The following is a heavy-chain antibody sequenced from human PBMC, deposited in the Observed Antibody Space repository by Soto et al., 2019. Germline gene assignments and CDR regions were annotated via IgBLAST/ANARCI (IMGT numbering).Heavy chain of an antibody. CDR2: ISGSGGST. Sequence: PGGSLRLSCVVSGFTFSSYGMSWVRQAPGEGLEWVSGISGSGGSTYYADSVQGRFTISRDNPKKTLYLQMSSLRVEDTAVSYCANTSRWLSPWFDCWGKGTLVTVSS. CDR3: ANTSRWLSPWFDC. CDR1: GFTFSSYG. J-gene: IGHJ4*02. V-gene: IGHV3-23*01. D-gene: IGHD5-12*01.